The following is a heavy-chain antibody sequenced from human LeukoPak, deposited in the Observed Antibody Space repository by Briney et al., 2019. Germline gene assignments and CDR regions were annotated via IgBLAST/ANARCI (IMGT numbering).Heavy chain of an antibody. V-gene: IGHV3-30-3*01. D-gene: IGHD3-10*01. CDR2: ISYDGSDQ. J-gene: IGHJ6*02. CDR1: GFTFSSYA. CDR3: GRDSGGSGTYFSLYGMDV. Sequence: PGRSLRLSCEASGFTFSSYAMHWVRQAPGKGLEWLAVISYDGSDQYYAESVKGRCTISRDKSKNTLYLQMSGLRAEDTAVYFCGRDSGGSGTYFSLYGMDVWGQGTTVTVSS.